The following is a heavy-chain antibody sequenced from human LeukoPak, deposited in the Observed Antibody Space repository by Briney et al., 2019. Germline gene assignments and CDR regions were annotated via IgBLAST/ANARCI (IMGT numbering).Heavy chain of an antibody. D-gene: IGHD3-10*01. CDR2: LYYSGSA. V-gene: IGHV4-39*07. Sequence: SETLSPTCTVSGGSISSNNYYWGWIRQPPGKGLEWIGSLYYSGSAYYNPSLKSRVTISVDASKNQFCLKLSSVTAADTAVYYCARDGYYYGHFDYWGQGTLVTVSS. J-gene: IGHJ4*02. CDR3: ARDGYYYGHFDY. CDR1: GGSISSNNYY.